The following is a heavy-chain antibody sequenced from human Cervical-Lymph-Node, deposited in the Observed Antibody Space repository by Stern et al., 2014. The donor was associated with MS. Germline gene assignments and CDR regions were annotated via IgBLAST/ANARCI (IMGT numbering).Heavy chain of an antibody. Sequence: AQLLESGPGLVKPSQTLSLTCTVSGGSISSGSDYWSWIRQPVGKGLEWIGRIHPSGTAYYTPSLKSRVTISTDTSRNQFSLELNSATAADTAIYYCASGYRIFDYWGQGILVTVSS. CDR2: IHPSGTA. D-gene: IGHD5-18*01. J-gene: IGHJ4*02. V-gene: IGHV4-61*02. CDR3: ASGYRIFDY. CDR1: GGSISSGSDY.